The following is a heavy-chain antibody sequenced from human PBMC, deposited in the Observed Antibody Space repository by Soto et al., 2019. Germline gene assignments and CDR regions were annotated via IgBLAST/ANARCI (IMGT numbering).Heavy chain of an antibody. Sequence: QVQLVQSGAEVKKPGASVKVSCKASGYTFTSYDINWVRQATGQGLEWMGWMNPNSGNTGYAQKFQGRVTMTRNTSISTASMELSSLRSEDTAVYYCAREGRGDFWVGYYYYYGMDVWGQGTTVTVSS. J-gene: IGHJ6*02. CDR3: AREGRGDFWVGYYYYYGMDV. V-gene: IGHV1-8*01. CDR2: MNPNSGNT. CDR1: GYTFTSYD. D-gene: IGHD3-3*01.